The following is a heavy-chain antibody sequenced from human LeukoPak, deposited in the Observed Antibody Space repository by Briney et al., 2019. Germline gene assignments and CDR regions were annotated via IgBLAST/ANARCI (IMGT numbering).Heavy chain of an antibody. D-gene: IGHD3-9*01. J-gene: IGHJ4*02. CDR2: IIPILGIA. CDR1: GGTFISYA. Sequence: ASVKVSCKASGGTFISYAISWVRPAPGQGLAWMGRIIPILGIANSAQKFQGRVTITADKSTSTAYMELSSLRSEDTAVYYCARSTYYDILTGSDYWGQGTLVTVSS. CDR3: ARSTYYDILTGSDY. V-gene: IGHV1-69*04.